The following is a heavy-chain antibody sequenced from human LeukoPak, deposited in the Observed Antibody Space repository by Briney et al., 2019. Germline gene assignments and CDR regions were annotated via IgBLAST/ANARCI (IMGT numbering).Heavy chain of an antibody. D-gene: IGHD3-22*01. Sequence: GASVKVSCKASGYTFTSYDINWVRQAPGQGLEWMGWINPNSGGTNYAQKFQGRVTMTRDTSISTAYMELSRLRSDDTAVYYCARETFYYDSSGYHWWFDPWGQGTLVTVSS. CDR3: ARETFYYDSSGYHWWFDP. CDR2: INPNSGGT. V-gene: IGHV1-2*02. J-gene: IGHJ5*02. CDR1: GYTFTSYD.